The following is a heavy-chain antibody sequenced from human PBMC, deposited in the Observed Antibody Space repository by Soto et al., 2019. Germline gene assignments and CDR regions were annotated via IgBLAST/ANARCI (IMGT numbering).Heavy chain of an antibody. Sequence: ASETLSLTCTVSGGSISSGGYYWSWIRQHPGKGLEWIRYIYYSGSTYYNPSLKSRVTISVDTSKDQFSLKLSSVTAADTAVYYCAREVKMYCSGGSCYQYYFEYWGQGTLVTVSS. CDR2: IYYSGST. CDR1: GGSISSGGYY. V-gene: IGHV4-31*03. CDR3: AREVKMYCSGGSCYQYYFEY. J-gene: IGHJ4*02. D-gene: IGHD2-15*01.